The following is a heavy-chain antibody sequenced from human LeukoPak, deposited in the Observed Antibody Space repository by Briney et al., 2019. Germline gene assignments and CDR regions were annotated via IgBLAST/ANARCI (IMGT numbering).Heavy chain of an antibody. CDR3: ARDLYSSSWRYYFDY. CDR1: GFTFSSYG. Sequence: AGGSLRLSCAASGFTFSSYGMHWVRQAPGKGLEWVAVIWYDGSNKYYADSVKGRFTISRDNSKNTLYLQMSSLRAEDTAVYYCARDLYSSSWRYYFDYWGQGTLATVSS. CDR2: IWYDGSNK. V-gene: IGHV3-33*01. J-gene: IGHJ4*02. D-gene: IGHD6-13*01.